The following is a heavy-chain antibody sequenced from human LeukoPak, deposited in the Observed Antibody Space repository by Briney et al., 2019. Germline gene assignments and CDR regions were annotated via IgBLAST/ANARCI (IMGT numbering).Heavy chain of an antibody. CDR3: AKDQGSSSGWYPKYGMDV. Sequence: GGSLRLSCAASGFTFSSYWMSWVRQAPGKGLEWVANIKQDGSEKYYVDSVKGRFTISRDNSKNTLYLQMNSLRAEDTAVYYCAKDQGSSSGWYPKYGMDVWGQGTTVTVSS. V-gene: IGHV3-7*01. CDR2: IKQDGSEK. D-gene: IGHD6-19*01. J-gene: IGHJ6*02. CDR1: GFTFSSYW.